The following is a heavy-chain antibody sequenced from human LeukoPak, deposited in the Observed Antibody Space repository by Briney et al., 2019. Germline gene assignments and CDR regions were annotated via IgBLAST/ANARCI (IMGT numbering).Heavy chain of an antibody. D-gene: IGHD3-10*01. CDR2: IIPILGIA. J-gene: IGHJ5*02. CDR1: GGTFSSYT. CDR3: ASNYYGSGSYSRWFDP. Sequence: SVKVSCKASGGTFSSYTISWVRQAPGQGLEWMGRIIPILGIANYAQKFQGRVTITADKSTSTAYMELSSLRSEDTAVYYCASNYYGSGSYSRWFDPWGQGTLVTVSS. V-gene: IGHV1-69*02.